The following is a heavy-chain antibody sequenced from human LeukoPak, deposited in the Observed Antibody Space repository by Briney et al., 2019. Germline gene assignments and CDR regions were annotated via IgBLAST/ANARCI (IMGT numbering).Heavy chain of an antibody. J-gene: IGHJ4*02. V-gene: IGHV4-39*01. CDR1: GGSISSSSYY. D-gene: IGHD2-15*01. CDR3: ATTEGYCSGGSCYY. CDR2: IYYSGST. Sequence: SETLSLTCTVSGGSISSSSYYWGWLRQPPGKGLEWIGSIYYSGSTYYNPSLKSRVTISVDTSKNQFSLKLSSVTAADTAVYYCATTEGYCSGGSCYYWGQGTLVTVSS.